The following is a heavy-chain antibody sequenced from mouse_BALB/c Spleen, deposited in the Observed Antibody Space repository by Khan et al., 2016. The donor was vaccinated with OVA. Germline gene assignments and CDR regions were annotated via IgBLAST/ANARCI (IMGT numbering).Heavy chain of an antibody. J-gene: IGHJ3*01. CDR3: ARSNYGTFAY. D-gene: IGHD2-1*01. CDR1: GFTFSSYT. Sequence: EVELVESGGGLVKPGGSLKLSCAASGFTFSSYTMSWVRQTPEKRLEWVATISSGGDNTYYPDSVKGRFTLSRDNAKNKLYLQMSSLRSEGTALYYGARSNYGTFAYWGQGTLVTVSA. V-gene: IGHV5-9*03. CDR2: ISSGGDNT.